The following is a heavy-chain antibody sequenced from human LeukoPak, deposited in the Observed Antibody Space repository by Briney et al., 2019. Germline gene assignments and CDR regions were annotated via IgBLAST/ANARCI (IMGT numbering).Heavy chain of an antibody. CDR1: GGTFSSYA. CDR2: IIPIFGTA. CDR3: ARGSLSGDYGDY. J-gene: IGHJ4*02. Sequence: SSVKGSCKASGGTFSSYAISWVRQAPGQGREWMGGIIPIFGTANYAQKFQGRVTITADESTSTAYMELSSLRSEDTAVYYCARGSLSGDYGDYWGQGTLVTVSS. V-gene: IGHV1-69*01. D-gene: IGHD4-17*01.